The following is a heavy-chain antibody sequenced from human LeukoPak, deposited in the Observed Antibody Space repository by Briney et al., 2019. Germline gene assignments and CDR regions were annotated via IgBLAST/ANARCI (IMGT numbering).Heavy chain of an antibody. V-gene: IGHV3-7*01. CDR1: GFTFSSYW. J-gene: IGHJ4*02. CDR2: IKQDGSEK. Sequence: PGGSLRLSCAASGFTFSSYWMSWVRQAPGKGLEWVANIKQDGSEKYYVDSVKGRFTISRDNAKNSLYLQMNSLRAEDTAVYYCARDRPRWRLGESDYWGQGTLVTVSS. D-gene: IGHD3-16*01. CDR3: ARDRPRWRLGESDY.